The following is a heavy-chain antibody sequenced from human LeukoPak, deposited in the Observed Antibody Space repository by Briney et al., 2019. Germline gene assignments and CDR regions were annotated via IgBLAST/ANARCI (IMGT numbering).Heavy chain of an antibody. CDR1: GGGSINTHY. Sequence: PSETLSLTCTVSGGGSINTHYWTWIRQPPGEGLEWIAYMYDSSNTKDNPSLKSRITLSADTSKNQFSLRLSSVTAADTAVYYCATIKRGNIYGYFDFWGQGILVTVSS. V-gene: IGHV4-59*11. CDR3: ATIKRGNIYGYFDF. J-gene: IGHJ4*02. D-gene: IGHD5-18*01. CDR2: MYDSSNT.